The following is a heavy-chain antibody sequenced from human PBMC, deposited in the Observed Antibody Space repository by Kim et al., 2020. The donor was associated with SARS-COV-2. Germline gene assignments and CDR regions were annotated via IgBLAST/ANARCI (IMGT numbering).Heavy chain of an antibody. V-gene: IGHV4-39*01. CDR1: GGSISSSSYY. J-gene: IGHJ4*02. CDR3: ARHEGNFAYITMVRV. CDR2: IYYSGST. Sequence: SETLSLTCTVSGGSISSSSYYWGWIRQPPGKGLEWIGSIYYSGSTYYNPSLKSRVTISVDTSKNQFSLKLSSVTAADTAVYYCARHEGNFAYITMVRVWGQGTLVTVSS. D-gene: IGHD3-10*01.